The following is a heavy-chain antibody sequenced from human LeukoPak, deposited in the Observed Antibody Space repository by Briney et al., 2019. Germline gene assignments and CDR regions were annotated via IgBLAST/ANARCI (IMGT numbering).Heavy chain of an antibody. D-gene: IGHD3-22*01. CDR3: AREAQYYYDSSGPDY. J-gene: IGHJ4*02. CDR1: GGTFSSYA. CDR2: IIPIFGTA. V-gene: IGHV1-69*05. Sequence: SVKVSCKASGGTFSSYAISWVRQAPGQGLEWMGGIIPIFGTANYAQKFQGRVTITTDESTSTAYMELRSLRSDDTAVYYCAREAQYYYDSSGPDYWGQGTLVTVSS.